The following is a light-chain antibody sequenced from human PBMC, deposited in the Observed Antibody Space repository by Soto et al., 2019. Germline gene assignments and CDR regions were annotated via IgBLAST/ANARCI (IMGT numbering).Light chain of an antibody. Sequence: QSALAQPASVFGSAGQTITISWTGTSSDVGAYNYVSWYQQHPGKAPKIMIYEVSNRPSGGSNRFSGSKYENTASLTISGLRAQDQAHNYCGSYKRVNAQVFGTGAEPTV. J-gene: IGLJ1*01. CDR2: EVS. CDR1: SSDVGAYNY. CDR3: GSYKRVNAQV. V-gene: IGLV2-14*01.